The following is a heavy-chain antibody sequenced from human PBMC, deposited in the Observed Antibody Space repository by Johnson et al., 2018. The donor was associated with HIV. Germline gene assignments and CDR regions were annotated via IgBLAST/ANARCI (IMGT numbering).Heavy chain of an antibody. V-gene: IGHV3-30-3*01. Sequence: VQLVESGGGVVQPGRSLRLSCAASGFTFSSYAMHWVRQAPGKGLEWVVVISNDGSNNYYADSVKGRFHISRDNSKNTLYLQMNSLRAEDTTVYYCAREGDGLRVSDDAFDIWGQGTMVTVSS. CDR2: ISNDGSNN. J-gene: IGHJ3*02. D-gene: IGHD3-16*01. CDR3: AREGDGLRVSDDAFDI. CDR1: GFTFSSYA.